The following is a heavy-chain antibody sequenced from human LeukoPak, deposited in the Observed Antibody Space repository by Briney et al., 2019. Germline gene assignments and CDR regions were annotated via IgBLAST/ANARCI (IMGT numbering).Heavy chain of an antibody. J-gene: IGHJ4*02. D-gene: IGHD3-22*01. Sequence: SETLSLTCAVSGGSISSGGYSWSWIRQPPGKGLEWIGYIYHSGSTYYNPSLKSRVTISVDKFKNQFSLKLNSVTAADTAVYYCARDAQYYYDDSGYYYLDYWGQGTLVTVSS. V-gene: IGHV4-30-2*05. CDR3: ARDAQYYYDDSGYYYLDY. CDR2: IYHSGST. CDR1: GGSISSGGYS.